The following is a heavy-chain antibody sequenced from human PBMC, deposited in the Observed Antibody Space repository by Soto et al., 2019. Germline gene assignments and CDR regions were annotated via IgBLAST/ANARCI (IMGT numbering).Heavy chain of an antibody. CDR1: GFTFSDYY. CDR3: ARNEGYYYYGMDV. J-gene: IGHJ6*02. CDR2: ISSSSSYT. V-gene: IGHV3-11*06. Sequence: GGSLRLSCAASGFTFSDYYMSWIRQAPGKGLEWVSYISSSSSYTNYADSVKGRFTISRDNAKNSLYLQMNSLRAEDTAVYYCARNEGYYYYGMDVWGQGTTVTVSS.